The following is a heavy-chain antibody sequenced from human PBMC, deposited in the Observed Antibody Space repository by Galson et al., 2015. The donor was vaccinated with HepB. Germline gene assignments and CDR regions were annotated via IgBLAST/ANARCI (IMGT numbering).Heavy chain of an antibody. CDR2: IWYDGSNK. Sequence: SLRLSCAASGFTFGSYGMHWVRQAPGKGLEWVAVIWYDGSNKYYADSVKGRFTISRDNSKNTLYLQMNSLRAEDTAVYYCARGNNRAYHYYGSEGWFDPWGQGTLVTVSS. CDR1: GFTFGSYG. CDR3: ARGNNRAYHYYGSEGWFDP. J-gene: IGHJ5*02. V-gene: IGHV3-33*01. D-gene: IGHD3-10*01.